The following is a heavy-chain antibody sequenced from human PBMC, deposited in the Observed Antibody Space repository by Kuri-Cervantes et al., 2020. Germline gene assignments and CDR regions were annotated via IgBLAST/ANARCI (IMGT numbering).Heavy chain of an antibody. Sequence: SLKISCAASGFTFDDYAMQWVRQAPGKGLEWVSGLTWNSVNIGYADSVKGRFTISRDNAKNSLYLQMNSLRAEDTAVYYCARTYYYDSSGRDAFDIWGQGTMVTVSS. CDR3: ARTYYYDSSGRDAFDI. J-gene: IGHJ3*02. V-gene: IGHV3-9*01. CDR2: LTWNSVNI. D-gene: IGHD3-22*01. CDR1: GFTFDDYA.